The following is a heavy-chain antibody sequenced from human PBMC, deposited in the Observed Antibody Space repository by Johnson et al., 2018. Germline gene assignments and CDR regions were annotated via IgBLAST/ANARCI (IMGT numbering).Heavy chain of an antibody. CDR3: VKERAPFDAFDI. CDR2: LWRDGKNK. CDR1: GFSFSTFG. V-gene: IGHV3-33*03. J-gene: IGHJ3*02. Sequence: QVQLVQSGGGVVQPGRSLRLSCAASGFSFSTFGMHWVRQAPGKGLEWVAVLWRDGKNKYYADSVKGRFSFARDNSKNTLDLQMNSLRVEDTGIYYCVKERAPFDAFDIWGQGTMVTVSS.